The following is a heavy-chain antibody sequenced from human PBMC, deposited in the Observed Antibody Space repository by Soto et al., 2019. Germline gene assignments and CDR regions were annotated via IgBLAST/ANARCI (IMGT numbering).Heavy chain of an antibody. CDR2: ISAYNGNT. D-gene: IGHD4-4*01. Sequence: QVQLVQSGAEVKKPGASVKVSCKASGYTFTSYGISWVRQAPGQGLEWMGWISAYNGNTNYAQKLQGRVTMTTDTDTSKSYKELKRLRSDDKAVYFCAREPDYRSYPYYYHRMDGWGQGTTVTVSS. J-gene: IGHJ6*02. CDR1: GYTFTSYG. V-gene: IGHV1-18*04. CDR3: AREPDYRSYPYYYHRMDG.